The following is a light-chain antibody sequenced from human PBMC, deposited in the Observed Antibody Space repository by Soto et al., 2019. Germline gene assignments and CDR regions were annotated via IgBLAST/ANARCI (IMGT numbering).Light chain of an antibody. V-gene: IGKV1-27*01. CDR1: QGIYNY. Sequence: DMPMTQSPSSLSASVGDRVTITCRASQGIYNYLAWYQQKPGKAPKLLIYGASTLEAGVPSRFSGSGSGTDFTLTISSLQPEDVATYYCHKYNSALLTFGQGTRLEIK. CDR2: GAS. CDR3: HKYNSALLT. J-gene: IGKJ5*01.